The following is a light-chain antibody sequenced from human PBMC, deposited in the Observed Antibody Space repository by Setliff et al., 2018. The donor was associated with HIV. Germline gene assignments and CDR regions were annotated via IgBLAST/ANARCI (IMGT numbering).Light chain of an antibody. Sequence: SVLAQPASVSGSPGQSITISCTGNSSDVGGYNYVSWYQQHPGKAPKLMIYAVSNRPSGVSNRFSGSKSGNTASLTISGLQAEDEADYYCSSYTSSTPLYVFGTGTKVTVL. CDR1: SSDVGGYNY. J-gene: IGLJ1*01. CDR3: SSYTSSTPLYV. V-gene: IGLV2-14*03. CDR2: AVS.